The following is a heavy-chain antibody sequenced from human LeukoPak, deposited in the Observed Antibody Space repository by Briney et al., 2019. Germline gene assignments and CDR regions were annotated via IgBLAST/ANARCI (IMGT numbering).Heavy chain of an antibody. Sequence: GGSLRLSCAASGFTFSDYYMSWIRQAPGKGLEGVSYISSSGRTIYYADSVKGGFTISRDNAKNSLYLQMNSLRAEDTAVYYCARARNSDFWSGYYFDYWGQGTLVTVSS. CDR1: GFTFSDYY. J-gene: IGHJ4*02. V-gene: IGHV3-11*01. CDR2: ISSSGRTI. D-gene: IGHD3-3*01. CDR3: ARARNSDFWSGYYFDY.